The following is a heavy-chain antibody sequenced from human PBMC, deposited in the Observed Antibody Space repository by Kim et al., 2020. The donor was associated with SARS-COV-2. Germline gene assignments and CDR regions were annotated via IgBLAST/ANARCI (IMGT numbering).Heavy chain of an antibody. J-gene: IGHJ4*02. D-gene: IGHD2-2*01. Sequence: VKGRFSISRDNSKNTLNLRMNSLRAEDTAIYYCARASVAYCSTTGCYPDFWGQGTLVTVSS. V-gene: IGHV3-23*01. CDR3: ARASVAYCSTTGCYPDF.